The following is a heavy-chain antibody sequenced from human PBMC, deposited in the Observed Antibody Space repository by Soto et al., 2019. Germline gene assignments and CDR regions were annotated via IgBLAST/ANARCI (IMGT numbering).Heavy chain of an antibody. CDR2: IYYSGST. J-gene: IGHJ5*02. Sequence: QVQLQESGPGLVKPSETLSLPCTVSGDSISSTIYYWGWIRQTPGKGLEWIGRIYYSGSTNNNSTHKIPVTISAGASNNQFSRKLKYVTAADTAVYYCAIQPSQWIQRWFDPWSQGTLLTVSS. CDR3: AIQPSQWIQRWFDP. CDR1: GDSISSTIYY. V-gene: IGHV4-39*01. D-gene: IGHD5-18*01.